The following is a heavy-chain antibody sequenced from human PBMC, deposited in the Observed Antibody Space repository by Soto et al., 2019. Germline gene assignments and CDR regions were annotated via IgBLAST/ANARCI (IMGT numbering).Heavy chain of an antibody. CDR2: ISASSTTV. CDR1: GFTFSSHS. D-gene: IGHD2-15*01. CDR3: ARAPSQDYCYVGSCHDFDY. Sequence: EVQLVESGGGLVQPGGSLRVSCAASGFTFSSHSMNWVRQAQGQGLEWGSFISASSTTVYYAYSVKGRFTISRDNAKNSLYVQMNSLRDEDTAVYYCARAPSQDYCYVGSCHDFDYWGQGTLVTVSS. J-gene: IGHJ4*02. V-gene: IGHV3-48*02.